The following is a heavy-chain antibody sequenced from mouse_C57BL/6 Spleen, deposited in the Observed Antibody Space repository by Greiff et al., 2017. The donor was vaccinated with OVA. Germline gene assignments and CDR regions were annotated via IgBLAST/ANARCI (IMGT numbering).Heavy chain of an antibody. V-gene: IGHV1-15*01. Sequence: VQLQQSGAELVRPGASVTLSCKASGYTFTDYEMHWVKQTPVHGLEWIGAIDPETGGTAYNQKFKGKAILTADKSSSTAYMELRSLTSEDSAVYYCTRRAMVTTGYWYFDVWGTGTTVTVSS. CDR2: IDPETGGT. CDR3: TRRAMVTTGYWYFDV. D-gene: IGHD2-2*01. J-gene: IGHJ1*03. CDR1: GYTFTDYE.